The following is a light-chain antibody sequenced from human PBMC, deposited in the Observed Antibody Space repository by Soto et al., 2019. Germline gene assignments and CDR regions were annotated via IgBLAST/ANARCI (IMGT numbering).Light chain of an antibody. V-gene: IGKV3-20*01. CDR1: QSISSTY. Sequence: EIVLTQSPGTLSLSPGERATLSCRASQSISSTYLAWYRQKPGQAPRLLIYAASSRATGIPDRFSGSGSGTDFTLTISRLEPEDFAVYYCQKYYASSWTFGQGTKVDI. CDR2: AAS. J-gene: IGKJ1*01. CDR3: QKYYASSWT.